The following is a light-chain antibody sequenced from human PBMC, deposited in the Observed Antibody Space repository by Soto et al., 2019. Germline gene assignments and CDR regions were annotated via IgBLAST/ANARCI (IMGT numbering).Light chain of an antibody. CDR1: TGDVGDCKY. CDR3: SSYTTIKTVV. J-gene: IGLJ2*01. Sequence: QSALTQPASVSGSPGQSITISCTGSTGDVGDCKYVSRSQQHPGKAPKARTYEVSNRPSGISDRFSGFKSANTAYLTISGVQPEDEADYHCSSYTTIKTVVFGGGTKLTVL. CDR2: EVS. V-gene: IGLV2-14*01.